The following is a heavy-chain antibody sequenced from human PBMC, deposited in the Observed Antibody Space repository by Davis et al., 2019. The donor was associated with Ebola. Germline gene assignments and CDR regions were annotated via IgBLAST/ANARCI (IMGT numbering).Heavy chain of an antibody. V-gene: IGHV1-69*04. D-gene: IGHD6-13*01. J-gene: IGHJ5*02. CDR3: AREAPYSSSWYNWFDP. Sequence: AASVKVSCKASGYTFTGYYMHWVRQAPGQGLEWMGRIIPILGIANYAQKFQGRVTITADKSTSTAYMELRSLRSDDTAVYYCAREAPYSSSWYNWFDPWGQGTLVTVSS. CDR2: IIPILGIA. CDR1: GYTFTGYY.